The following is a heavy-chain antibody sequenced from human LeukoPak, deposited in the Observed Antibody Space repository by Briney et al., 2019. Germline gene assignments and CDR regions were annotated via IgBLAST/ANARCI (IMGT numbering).Heavy chain of an antibody. Sequence: PSGGSLRLSCAASGFTFSNYWMSWVRQVPGKGLEWVSGINWNSGSTGYADSVKGRFTISRDNAKKSLYLQMNSLRAEDTALYYCARAKACGSTTCPLDIWGQGTMVTVSS. J-gene: IGHJ3*02. CDR1: GFTFSNYW. CDR2: INWNSGST. CDR3: ARAKACGSTTCPLDI. D-gene: IGHD2-2*01. V-gene: IGHV3-20*04.